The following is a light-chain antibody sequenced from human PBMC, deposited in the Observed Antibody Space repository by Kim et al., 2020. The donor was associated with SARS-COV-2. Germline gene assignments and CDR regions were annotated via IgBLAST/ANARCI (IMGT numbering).Light chain of an antibody. CDR2: AAS. CDR1: HGISNY. V-gene: IGKV1-27*01. Sequence: VGDRVTINCRASHGISNYLAWYQKKPGKVPKLLIYAASTLQSGVPSRFSGSGSGTDFTLTISSLQPEDVATYYWQKYNSAPTWTFGQGTKVDIK. J-gene: IGKJ1*01. CDR3: QKYNSAPTWT.